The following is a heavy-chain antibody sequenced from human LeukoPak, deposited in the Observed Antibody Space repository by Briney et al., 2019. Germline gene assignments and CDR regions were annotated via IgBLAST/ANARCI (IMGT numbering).Heavy chain of an antibody. CDR1: GYTFTSYG. V-gene: IGHV1-18*01. Sequence: ASVKVSCKASGYTFTSYGISWVRQAPGQGLEWMGWISAYNGNTNYAQKLQGSVTMTTDTSTSTAYMELRSLRSDDTAVYYCATSTVTTSRYDYWGQGTLVTVSS. CDR2: ISAYNGNT. J-gene: IGHJ4*02. D-gene: IGHD4-17*01. CDR3: ATSTVTTSRYDY.